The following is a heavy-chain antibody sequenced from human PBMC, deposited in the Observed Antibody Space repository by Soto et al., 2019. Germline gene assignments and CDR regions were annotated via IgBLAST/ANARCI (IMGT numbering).Heavy chain of an antibody. V-gene: IGHV4-4*07. D-gene: IGHD1-1*01. J-gene: IGHJ5*02. Sequence: SETRSRTCTVSGDSISCFCWSWIRKSAGKGLEWIGRIYATGTTDYNPSLKSRVMMSVDTSKKQFSLKLRSVTAADTAVYYCVRDGTKTLRDWFDPWGQGISVTVSS. CDR1: GDSISCFC. CDR3: VRDGTKTLRDWFDP. CDR2: IYATGTT.